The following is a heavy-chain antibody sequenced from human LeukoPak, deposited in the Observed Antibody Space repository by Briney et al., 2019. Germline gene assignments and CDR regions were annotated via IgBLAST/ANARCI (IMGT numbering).Heavy chain of an antibody. CDR3: ARGHDFVWGSYRTSFDY. V-gene: IGHV1-46*01. CDR1: GYTFTSYY. CDR2: INPSGGST. D-gene: IGHD3-16*02. Sequence: ASVKVSCKASGYTFTSYYMHWVRQAPGQGLEWMGIINPSGGSTSYAQKFQGRVTMTRDMSTSTVYMELSSLRSEDTAVYYCARGHDFVWGSYRTSFDYWGQGALVTVSS. J-gene: IGHJ4*02.